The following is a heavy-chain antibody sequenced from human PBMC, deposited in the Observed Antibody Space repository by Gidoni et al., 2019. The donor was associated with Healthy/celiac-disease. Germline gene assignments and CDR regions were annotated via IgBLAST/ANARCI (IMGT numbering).Heavy chain of an antibody. D-gene: IGHD3-3*01. CDR2: INPNSGGT. Sequence: QVQLVQSGAEVKKPGASVKVSCKASGYTFTGYYMHWVRQAPGHGFEWMGWINPNSGGTNYAQKFQGRVTMTRDTSISTAYMALSRLRSDDTAVYYCARSAHDFWSGYPPAGLDYWGQGTLVTVSS. V-gene: IGHV1-2*02. CDR1: GYTFTGYY. CDR3: ARSAHDFWSGYPPAGLDY. J-gene: IGHJ4*02.